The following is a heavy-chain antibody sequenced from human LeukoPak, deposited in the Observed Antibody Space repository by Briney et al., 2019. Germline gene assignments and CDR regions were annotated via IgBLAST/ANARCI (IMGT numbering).Heavy chain of an antibody. J-gene: IGHJ4*02. CDR2: INPSGGST. D-gene: IGHD3-22*01. CDR3: ARGLDDSSGYYYVDY. CDR1: GYTFTSYY. Sequence: GASVKVSCKASGYTFTSYYMHWVRQAPGQGLEWMGIINPSGGSTSYAQKFQGRVTMTRNTSISTAYMELSSLRSEDTAVYYCARGLDDSSGYYYVDYWGQGTLVTVSS. V-gene: IGHV1-46*01.